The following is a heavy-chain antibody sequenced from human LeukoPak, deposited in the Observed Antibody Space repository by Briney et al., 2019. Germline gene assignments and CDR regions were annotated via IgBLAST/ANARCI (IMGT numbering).Heavy chain of an antibody. D-gene: IGHD6-25*01. CDR2: ISSSSSYT. CDR3: AKAPRSRGSTTPFDY. V-gene: IGHV3-11*06. CDR1: GFTFSDYY. Sequence: PGGSLRLSCEASGFTFSDYYMSWVRQAPGKGLEWVSYISSSSSYTKYADSVKGRFTISRDNAKNSLYLQVNSLRAEDTAVYYCAKAPRSRGSTTPFDYWGQGTLVTVSS. J-gene: IGHJ4*02.